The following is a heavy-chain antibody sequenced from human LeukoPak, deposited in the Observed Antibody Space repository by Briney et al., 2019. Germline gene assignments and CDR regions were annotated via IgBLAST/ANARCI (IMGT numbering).Heavy chain of an antibody. D-gene: IGHD6-19*01. CDR3: AREVLEQWLVRGYFDY. V-gene: IGHV4-39*07. CDR2: IYYSGST. CDR1: GGSISSSSYY. Sequence: SETLSLTCTVSGGSISSSSYYWGWIRQPPGKGLEWIGSIYYSGSTYYNPSLKSRVTISVDTSKNQFSLKLSSVTAADTAVYYCAREVLEQWLVRGYFDYWGQGTLVTVSS. J-gene: IGHJ4*02.